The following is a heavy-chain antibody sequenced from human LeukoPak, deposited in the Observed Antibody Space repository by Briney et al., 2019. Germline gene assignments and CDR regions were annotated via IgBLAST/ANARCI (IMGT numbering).Heavy chain of an antibody. D-gene: IGHD2-8*01. Sequence: SGGSLRLSCAASGFIFRNYYMSWMRQAPGKGLEWVSYISDNGDIVYYGDFVKGRFTISRDNANNSLSLHMTNLTVEDTAVYYCARAKMGNWGQGTLVTVSS. CDR1: GFIFRNYY. V-gene: IGHV3-11*01. J-gene: IGHJ4*02. CDR2: ISDNGDIV. CDR3: ARAKMGN.